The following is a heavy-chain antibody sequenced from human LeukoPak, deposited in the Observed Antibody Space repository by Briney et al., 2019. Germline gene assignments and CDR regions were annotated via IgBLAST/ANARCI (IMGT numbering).Heavy chain of an antibody. Sequence: GGSLRLSCAASGFTFDDYAMHWVRHAPGKGLEWVSLISGDGSRTYHADSVKGRFTISRDNSKNSLYLQMNSLRTEDTAFYYCAKVRPTRFVESSGWLELGYWGQGTLVTVSS. CDR1: GFTFDDYA. CDR2: ISGDGSRT. D-gene: IGHD6-19*01. J-gene: IGHJ4*02. V-gene: IGHV3-43*02. CDR3: AKVRPTRFVESSGWLELGY.